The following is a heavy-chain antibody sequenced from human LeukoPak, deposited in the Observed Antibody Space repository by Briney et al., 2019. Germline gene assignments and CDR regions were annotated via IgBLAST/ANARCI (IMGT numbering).Heavy chain of an antibody. CDR2: IYYSGST. D-gene: IGHD4-17*01. V-gene: IGHV4-30-4*01. Sequence: KSSETLSLTCTVSGGSISSGDYYWSWIRQPPGKGLEWIGYIYYSGSTYYNPSRKSRVTISVDTSKNQFSLKLSSVTAADTAVYYCARHPYDYGDSYFDYWGQGTLVTVSS. CDR3: ARHPYDYGDSYFDY. CDR1: GGSISSGDYY. J-gene: IGHJ4*02.